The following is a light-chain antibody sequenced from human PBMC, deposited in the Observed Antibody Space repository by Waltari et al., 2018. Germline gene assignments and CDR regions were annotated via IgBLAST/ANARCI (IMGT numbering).Light chain of an antibody. J-gene: IGKJ1*01. V-gene: IGKV2-30*02. CDR1: QSLVHSDGKTY. CDR3: VQGTHWPWT. CDR2: QVS. Sequence: DVVMTQSPLSLPVTPGQPASISCRSSQSLVHSDGKTYLSWLQQKPGQPPRRLIYQVSNRDSGVPDRFSGSGAGTDFTLKISRVEAEDVGVYYCVQGTHWPWTFGQGTKVEIK.